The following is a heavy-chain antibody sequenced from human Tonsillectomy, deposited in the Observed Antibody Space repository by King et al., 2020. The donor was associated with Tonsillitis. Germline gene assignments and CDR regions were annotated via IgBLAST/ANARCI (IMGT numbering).Heavy chain of an antibody. CDR2: ISGSGGST. CDR3: AKAPGAAYSSDRGYYFDF. D-gene: IGHD6-19*01. Sequence: VQLVESGGGLVQPGGSLRLSCAASGFTFSSYAMSWVRQAPGKGLEWVSGISGSGGSTHYADSVKGRFTISRDNSKNTLYLQMNSLRAEDTAVYYCAKAPGAAYSSDRGYYFDFWGQGTLVTVSS. CDR1: GFTFSSYA. V-gene: IGHV3-23*04. J-gene: IGHJ4*02.